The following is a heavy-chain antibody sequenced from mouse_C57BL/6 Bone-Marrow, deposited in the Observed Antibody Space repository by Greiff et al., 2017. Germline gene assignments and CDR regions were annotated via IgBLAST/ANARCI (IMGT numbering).Heavy chain of an antibody. V-gene: IGHV14-2*01. J-gene: IGHJ2*01. CDR1: GFNIKDCY. CDR3: ASGGRAYYIDG. D-gene: IGHD1-1*02. CDR2: IDPEDGET. Sequence: VQLQQSGAELVKPGASVKWSCTASGFNIKDCYMHWVKQRTEQGLEWIGRIDPEDGETKYAPKFQGKGTIAADTCSNSAYLQLWSQTSEDTAVSYFASGGRAYYIDGWCQGT.